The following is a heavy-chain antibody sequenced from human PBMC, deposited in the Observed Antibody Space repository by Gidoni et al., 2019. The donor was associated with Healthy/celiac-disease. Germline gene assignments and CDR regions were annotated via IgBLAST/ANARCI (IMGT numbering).Heavy chain of an antibody. CDR3: AREVLLYFDY. Sequence: QLQLVESGGGVVQPGRSLRLSCAASGFTFSSYAMHWVRQAPGKGLEWVAVISYDGSNKYYADSVKGRFTISRDNSKNTLYLQMNSLRAEDTAVYYCAREVLLYFDYWGQGTLVTVSS. V-gene: IGHV3-30*01. CDR1: GFTFSSYA. CDR2: ISYDGSNK. J-gene: IGHJ4*02. D-gene: IGHD2-2*02.